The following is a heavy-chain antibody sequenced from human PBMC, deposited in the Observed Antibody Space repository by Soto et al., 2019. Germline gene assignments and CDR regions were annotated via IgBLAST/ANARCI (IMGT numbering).Heavy chain of an antibody. CDR1: GFTFSSYG. V-gene: IGHV3-30*18. Sequence: GGSLRLSCAASGFTFSSYGMHWVRQAPGKGLEWVAVISYDGSNKYYADSVKGRFTISRDNSKNTLYLQMNSLRAEDTAVYYCAKDNGLTLGIAVAGTTDYWGQGTLVTVSS. D-gene: IGHD6-19*01. CDR2: ISYDGSNK. CDR3: AKDNGLTLGIAVAGTTDY. J-gene: IGHJ4*02.